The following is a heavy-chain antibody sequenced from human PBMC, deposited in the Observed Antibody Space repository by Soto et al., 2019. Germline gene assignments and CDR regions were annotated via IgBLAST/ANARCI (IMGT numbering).Heavy chain of an antibody. Sequence: GGSLRLSCAAAGFTLSSYAMHWVRQAPGKGLEWVAVISYDGSNKYYADSVKGRFTISRDNSKNTLYLQMNSLRAEDTAVYYCARDYYRFNSGYGFSMDVWGQGT. CDR3: ARDYYRFNSGYGFSMDV. CDR1: GFTLSSYA. D-gene: IGHD5-12*01. CDR2: ISYDGSNK. J-gene: IGHJ6*02. V-gene: IGHV3-30-3*01.